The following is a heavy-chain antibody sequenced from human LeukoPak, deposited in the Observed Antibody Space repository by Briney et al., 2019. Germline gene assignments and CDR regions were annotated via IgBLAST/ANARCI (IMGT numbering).Heavy chain of an antibody. CDR3: ARARRDRAGNFDL. V-gene: IGHV1-69*05. D-gene: IGHD6-13*01. CDR2: IIPIFGTA. J-gene: IGHJ2*01. CDR1: GGTFSSYA. Sequence: SVKVSCKXSGGTFSSYAISWVRQAPGQGLEWMGRIIPIFGTANYAQKFQGRVTITTDESTSTAYMELSSLRSEDTAVYYCARARRDRAGNFDLWGRGTLVTVSS.